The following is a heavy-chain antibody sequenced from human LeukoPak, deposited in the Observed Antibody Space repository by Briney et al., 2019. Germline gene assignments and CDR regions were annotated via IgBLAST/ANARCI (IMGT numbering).Heavy chain of an antibody. CDR2: ISTSSSYI. V-gene: IGHV3-21*01. CDR3: ARVPKPKSLNDAFDI. CDR1: GFTFSSYS. J-gene: IGHJ3*02. Sequence: GGSLRLSCAASGFTFSSYSMNWVRQAPGKGLEWVSSISTSSSYIFYADSVKGRFTISRDNAKNSLYLQTNSLRAEDTAVYYCARVPKPKSLNDAFDIWGQGTMVTVSS.